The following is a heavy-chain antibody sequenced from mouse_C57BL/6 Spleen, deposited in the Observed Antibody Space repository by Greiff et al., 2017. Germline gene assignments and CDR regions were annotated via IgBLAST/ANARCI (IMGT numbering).Heavy chain of an antibody. CDR2: INPGSGGT. V-gene: IGHV1-54*01. Sequence: QVHVKQSGAELVRPGTSVKVSCKASGYAFTNYLIEWVKQRPGQGLEWIGVINPGSGGTNYNEKFKGKATLTADKSSSTAYMQLSSLTSEDSAVYFCARGAYYGSSLYWYFDVWGTGTTVTVSS. D-gene: IGHD1-1*01. CDR1: GYAFTNYL. J-gene: IGHJ1*03. CDR3: ARGAYYGSSLYWYFDV.